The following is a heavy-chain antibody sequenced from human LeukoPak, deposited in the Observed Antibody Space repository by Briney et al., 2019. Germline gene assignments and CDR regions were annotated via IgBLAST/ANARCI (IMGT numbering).Heavy chain of an antibody. CDR3: ARGAYYDILTGLLDY. D-gene: IGHD3-9*01. V-gene: IGHV1-18*01. J-gene: IGHJ4*02. CDR2: ISAYNGNT. CDR1: GGTFSSYA. Sequence: GSSVKVSCKASGGTFSSYAISWVRQAPGQGLEWMGWISAYNGNTNYAQKLQGRVTMTTDTSTSTAYMELRSLRSDDTAVYYCARGAYYDILTGLLDYWGQGTLVTVSS.